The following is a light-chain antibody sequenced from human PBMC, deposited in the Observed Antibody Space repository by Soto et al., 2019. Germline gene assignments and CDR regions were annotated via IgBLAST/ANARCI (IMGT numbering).Light chain of an antibody. V-gene: IGLV1-44*01. J-gene: IGLJ3*02. Sequence: QSVLTQPPSASGTPGQRVTISCSGSSSNVGSNHVHWYQQLPGTAPKLLLSDNDQRPSGVPDRFSGSKSGTSASLAISGLQSEDEAHYYCAAWDDSLKAMLFGGGTKLTVL. CDR1: SSNVGSNH. CDR3: AAWDDSLKAML. CDR2: DND.